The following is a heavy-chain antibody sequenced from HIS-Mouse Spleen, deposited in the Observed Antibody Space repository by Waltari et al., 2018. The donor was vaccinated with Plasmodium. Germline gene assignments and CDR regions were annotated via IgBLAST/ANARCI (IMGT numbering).Heavy chain of an antibody. CDR2: ISYDGSNK. J-gene: IGHJ4*02. CDR1: GLTFSSYG. Sequence: QVQLVEAGGGVVQTGRSLRLSCAASGLTFSSYGMHWVRQAPGKGLEWVAVISYDGSNKYYADSVKGRFTISRDNSKNTLYLQMNSLRAEDTAVYYCAKAQGVINFDYWGQGTLVTVSS. CDR3: AKAQGVINFDY. D-gene: IGHD3-16*01. V-gene: IGHV3-30*18.